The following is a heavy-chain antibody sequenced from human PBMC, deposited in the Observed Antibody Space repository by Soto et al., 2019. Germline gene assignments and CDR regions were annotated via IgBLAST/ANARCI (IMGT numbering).Heavy chain of an antibody. V-gene: IGHV3-30*18. CDR3: AKDLALYCSSTCCALRNYGMDV. CDR2: ISYDGSNK. CDR1: GFTFSSYG. Sequence: PVGALRLSCAASGFTFSSYGMHWVRQAPGKGLEWVAVISYDGSNKYYADSAKGRFTISRDNSKNTLYLQMNSLRAEDTAVYYCAKDLALYCSSTCCALRNYGMDVWGQGTTVTVSS. D-gene: IGHD2-2*01. J-gene: IGHJ6*02.